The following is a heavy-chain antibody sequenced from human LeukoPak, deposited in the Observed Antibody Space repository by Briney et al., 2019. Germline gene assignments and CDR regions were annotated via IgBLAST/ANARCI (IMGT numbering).Heavy chain of an antibody. CDR1: GYTFTGYY. V-gene: IGHV1-2*02. D-gene: IGHD6-19*01. J-gene: IGHJ5*02. CDR2: INPNSGGT. Sequence: ASVKVSCKASGYTFTGYYMHWVRQAPGQGLEWMGWINPNSGGTNYAQKFQGRVTMTRDTSISTAYMELSRLRSDATAVYYCARVARRYSSLWFDPWGQGTLVTVSS. CDR3: ARVARRYSSLWFDP.